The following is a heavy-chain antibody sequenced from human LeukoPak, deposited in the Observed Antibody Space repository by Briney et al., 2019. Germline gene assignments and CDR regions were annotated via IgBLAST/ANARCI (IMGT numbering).Heavy chain of an antibody. D-gene: IGHD6-13*01. J-gene: IGHJ4*02. CDR3: ARDLAAAGN. CDR2: IIPNFGTP. V-gene: IGHV1-69*06. CDR1: GGTFSSYT. Sequence: SVKVSCKASGGTFSSYTISWVRQAPGQGLEWMGGIIPNFGTPNYAQKFQGRVTITADKSTSTAYMELSSLRSEDTAVYYCARDLAAAGNWGQGTLVTVSS.